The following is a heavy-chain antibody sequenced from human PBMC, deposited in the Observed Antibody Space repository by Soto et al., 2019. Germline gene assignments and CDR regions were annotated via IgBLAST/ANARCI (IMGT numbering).Heavy chain of an antibody. J-gene: IGHJ5*02. V-gene: IGHV4-31*03. Sequence: QVQLQESGPGLVKPSQTLSLTCTVSGGSISTGGYYWSWIRQHPGKGLEWIGYIYNSETTYYNPFPNGRVTISVDNSKNQFSLMLRSVTVADTVVYYCARDPAPWGQVALVTVSS. CDR2: IYNSETT. CDR3: ARDPAP. CDR1: GGSISTGGYY.